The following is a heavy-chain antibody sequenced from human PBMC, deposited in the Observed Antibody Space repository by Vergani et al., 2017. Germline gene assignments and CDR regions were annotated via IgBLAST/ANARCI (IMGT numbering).Heavy chain of an antibody. CDR1: GGSISSYY. CDR3: ARSLDSYGYPPFDY. V-gene: IGHV4-59*01. J-gene: IGHJ4*02. Sequence: QVQLQESGPGLVKPSETLSLTCTVSGGSISSYYWSWIRQPPGKGLEWIGYISYSGSTNYNPSLQSRVTISGDTSKNQFSLKLNSVTAADTAVYYCARSLDSYGYPPFDYWGQGTLVTVSA. D-gene: IGHD5-18*01. CDR2: ISYSGST.